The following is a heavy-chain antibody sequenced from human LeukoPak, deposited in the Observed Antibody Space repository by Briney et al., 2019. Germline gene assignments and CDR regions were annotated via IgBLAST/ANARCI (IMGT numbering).Heavy chain of an antibody. D-gene: IGHD3-9*01. V-gene: IGHV3-74*01. CDR3: ARPTGRGFDL. Sequence: PGGSLRLSCAASGFTSSDSWTHWVRQAPGKGLIWVSHINTDGSSTRYADSVKGRFTISRDNAKNTLYLQMNSLRAEDTAVYYCARPTGRGFDLWGRGTLVTVSS. CDR2: INTDGSST. J-gene: IGHJ2*01. CDR1: GFTSSDSW.